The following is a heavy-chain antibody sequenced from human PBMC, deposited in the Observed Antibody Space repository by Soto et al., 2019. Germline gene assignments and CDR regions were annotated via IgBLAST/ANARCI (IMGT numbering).Heavy chain of an antibody. CDR3: ARAMTMTLARIFGMDV. Sequence: PGGSLRLSCAGSGFFFQNYAMHWVRLAPGKGLEWVAYIFYDGSNDNYVDSVKGRFTVSRDNSEGMMYLQMNNLRVEDTGVYFCARAMTMTLARIFGMDVWGLGTTVTVSS. D-gene: IGHD3-3*01. V-gene: IGHV3-33*01. CDR1: GFFFQNYA. CDR2: IFYDGSND. J-gene: IGHJ6*02.